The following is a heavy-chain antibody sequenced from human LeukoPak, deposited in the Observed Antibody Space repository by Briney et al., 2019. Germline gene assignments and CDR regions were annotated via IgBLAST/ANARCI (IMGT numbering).Heavy chain of an antibody. CDR3: ARGVGYCSSTSCYGYYYGMDV. V-gene: IGHV4-59*12. D-gene: IGHD2-2*01. Sequence: SETLSLTCTVSGGSISSYYWSWIRQPPGKGLEWIGYIYYSGSTNYNPSLKSRVTISVDTSKNQFSLKLSSVTAADTAVYYCARGVGYCSSTSCYGYYYGMDVWGQGTTVTVSS. CDR1: GGSISSYY. J-gene: IGHJ6*02. CDR2: IYYSGST.